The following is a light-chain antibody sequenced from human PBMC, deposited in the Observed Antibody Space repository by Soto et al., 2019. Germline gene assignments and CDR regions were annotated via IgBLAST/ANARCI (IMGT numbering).Light chain of an antibody. Sequence: DIQMTQSPSSLSASVGDRVTITCQASQDISNYLNWYQQKPGKAPKLLIYDASYLETGVPSRFXXXGXXXXXXXXIXXXXPXDIXTYYXQQYDNVPLTFGGGTKVEIK. J-gene: IGKJ4*01. CDR3: QQYDNVPLT. CDR1: QDISNY. CDR2: DAS. V-gene: IGKV1-33*01.